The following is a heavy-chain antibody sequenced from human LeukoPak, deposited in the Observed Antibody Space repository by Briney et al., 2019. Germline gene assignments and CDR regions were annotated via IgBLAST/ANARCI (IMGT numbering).Heavy chain of an antibody. J-gene: IGHJ4*02. CDR2: IHYSGST. V-gene: IGHV4-59*02. CDR3: ARSVTPTPHFDY. Sequence: SETLSLTCTVSSGSVSSHYWSWIRQSPGKGLEWIGYIHYSGSTSFKPPLKSRVTISLDMSKNQFSLNQTSMTAADTAVYYCARSVTPTPHFDYWGQGTLVAVSS. D-gene: IGHD4-23*01. CDR1: SGSVSSHY.